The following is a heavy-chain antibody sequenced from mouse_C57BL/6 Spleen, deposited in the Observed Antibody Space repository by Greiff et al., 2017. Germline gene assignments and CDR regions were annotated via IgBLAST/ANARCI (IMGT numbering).Heavy chain of an antibody. Sequence: QVQLQQPGAELVMPGASVKLSCKASGYTFTSYWMHWVKQRPGQGLEWIGEIDPSDSYTNYNQKFKGKSTLTVDKSSSTAYMQLRSLTSEDAAVYYCARGGLGSSHYYAMDYWGQGTSVTVSS. D-gene: IGHD1-1*01. CDR1: GYTFTSYW. V-gene: IGHV1-69*01. CDR2: IDPSDSYT. CDR3: ARGGLGSSHYYAMDY. J-gene: IGHJ4*01.